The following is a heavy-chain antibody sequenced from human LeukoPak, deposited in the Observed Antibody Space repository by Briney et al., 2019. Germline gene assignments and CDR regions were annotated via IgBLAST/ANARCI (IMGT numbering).Heavy chain of an antibody. D-gene: IGHD3-16*01. CDR3: ARAMSTFGGVRNYFDS. CDR1: GFTFSSYS. V-gene: IGHV3-48*04. Sequence: GGSLRLSCAASGFTFSSYSMNWVRQAPGKGLEWISFVSISSGTIYYADSVNGRFRISRDNAKSSLDLEMNSLRAEDTAVYYCARAMSTFGGVRNYFDSWGQGTLVTVSS. CDR2: VSISSGTI. J-gene: IGHJ4*02.